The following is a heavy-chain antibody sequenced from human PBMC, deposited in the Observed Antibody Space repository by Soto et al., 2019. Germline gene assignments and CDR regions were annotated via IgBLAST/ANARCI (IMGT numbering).Heavy chain of an antibody. J-gene: IGHJ4*02. CDR1: GFTFDDYA. CDR3: AKDISEDGWPQNFDY. CDR2: ISWNSGSI. Sequence: GGSLRLSCAASGFTFDDYAMHWVRQAPGKGLEWVSGISWNSGSIGYADSGKGRFTISRDNAKNSLYLQMNSLRAEDTALYYCAKDISEDGWPQNFDYWGQGTLVTVSS. V-gene: IGHV3-9*01. D-gene: IGHD6-19*01.